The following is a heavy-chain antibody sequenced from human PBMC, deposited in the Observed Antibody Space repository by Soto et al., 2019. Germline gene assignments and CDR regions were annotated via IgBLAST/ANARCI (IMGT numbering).Heavy chain of an antibody. CDR3: ARGSYLEYSSSWGAFDI. CDR2: INAGNGNT. V-gene: IGHV1-3*01. J-gene: IGHJ3*02. Sequence: ASVKVSCKASGYTFTSYAMHWVRQAPGQRLEWMGWINAGNGNTKYSQKFQGRVTITRDTSASTAYMELSSLRSEDTAVYYCARGSYLEYSSSWGAFDIWGQGTMVTVSS. D-gene: IGHD6-6*01. CDR1: GYTFTSYA.